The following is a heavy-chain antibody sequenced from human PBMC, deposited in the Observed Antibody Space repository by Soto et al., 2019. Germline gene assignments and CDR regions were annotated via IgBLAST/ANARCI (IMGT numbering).Heavy chain of an antibody. J-gene: IGHJ3*01. CDR1: GFSFSDFG. CDR3: AKWSDELFDSFDV. D-gene: IGHD3-22*01. V-gene: IGHV3-30*18. CDR2: ISYDGSKK. Sequence: QVQLVESGGGVVQPGRSLRLSCAGSGFSFSDFGMHWVRQAPGKGLEWVAVISYDGSKKNFADSVKGRFPISRDIAKNMLYRQMKVLRPEDTAVYYGAKWSDELFDSFDVWNQATVVTVSS.